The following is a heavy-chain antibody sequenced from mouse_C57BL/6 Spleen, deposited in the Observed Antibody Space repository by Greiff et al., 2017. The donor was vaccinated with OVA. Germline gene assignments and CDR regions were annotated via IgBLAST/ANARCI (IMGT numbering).Heavy chain of an antibody. CDR2: IGPSDSYT. D-gene: IGHD1-1*01. Sequence: VQLQQPGAELVKPGASVKLSCKASGYNFTSYWMQWVKQRPGQGLEWIGEIGPSDSYTNYNQKFKGKATLTVDTSSSTAYMQLSSLTSEDSAVYYCALIYYYGSSLSWGQGTTLTVSS. CDR3: ALIYYYGSSLS. CDR1: GYNFTSYW. V-gene: IGHV1-50*01. J-gene: IGHJ2*01.